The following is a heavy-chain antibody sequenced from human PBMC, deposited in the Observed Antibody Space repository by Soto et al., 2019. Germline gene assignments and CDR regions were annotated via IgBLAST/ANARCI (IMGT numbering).Heavy chain of an antibody. CDR2: ISYDGSNK. CDR3: ARYSGKYQGPIDY. V-gene: IGHV3-30*03. CDR1: GFTFSPYA. J-gene: IGHJ4*02. Sequence: QVQLVESGGGVVQPGSSLSLSCAPSGFTFSPYAIHGFGQAPGKGLEWLAVISYDGSNKHYADSVKGRFTVSRDNSKNTLYLQMNSLRAEDTAVYFCARYSGKYQGPIDYWGQGTLVTVSS. D-gene: IGHD1-26*01.